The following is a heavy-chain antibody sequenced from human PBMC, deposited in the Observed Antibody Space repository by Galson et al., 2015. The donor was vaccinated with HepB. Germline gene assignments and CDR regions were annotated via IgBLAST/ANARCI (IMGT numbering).Heavy chain of an antibody. CDR3: ARDPIAAAGPYNWFDP. J-gene: IGHJ5*02. V-gene: IGHV6-1*01. CDR2: TYYRSKWYN. Sequence: CAISGDSVSSNSAAWNWIRQSPSRGLEWLGRTYYRSKWYNDYAVSVKSRITINPDTSKNQFSLQLNSVTPEDTAVYYCARDPIAAAGPYNWFDPWGQGTLVTVSS. CDR1: GDSVSSNSAA. D-gene: IGHD6-13*01.